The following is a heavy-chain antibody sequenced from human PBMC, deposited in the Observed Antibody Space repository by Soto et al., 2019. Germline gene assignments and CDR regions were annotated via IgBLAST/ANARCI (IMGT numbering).Heavy chain of an antibody. Sequence: GGSLRLSCVVSGFNFPDRAMHWVRQVPGRGLEWASGIYWNSETIGYVDSVKGRFTTSRDNSKNTLYLQMNSLRAEDTAVYYCARDYLVVPHRVIDYWGQGTLVTVSS. D-gene: IGHD2-2*01. J-gene: IGHJ4*02. CDR3: ARDYLVVPHRVIDY. V-gene: IGHV3-9*01. CDR1: GFNFPDRA. CDR2: IYWNSETI.